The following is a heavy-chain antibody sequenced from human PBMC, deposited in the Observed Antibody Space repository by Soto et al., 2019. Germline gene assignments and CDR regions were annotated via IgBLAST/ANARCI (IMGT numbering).Heavy chain of an antibody. J-gene: IGHJ6*02. V-gene: IGHV4-31*03. CDR2: IYYSGST. CDR1: GGSISSGGYY. CDR3: ARDLAGYSSGWSFDYYYYGMDV. D-gene: IGHD6-19*01. Sequence: QVQLQESGPGLVKPSQTLSLTCTVSGGSISSGGYYWSWIRQHPGKGLEWIGYIYYSGSTYYNPSLKSRVTISVDTSKNQFSLKLSSVTAADTAVYYCARDLAGYSSGWSFDYYYYGMDVWGQGTTVTVSS.